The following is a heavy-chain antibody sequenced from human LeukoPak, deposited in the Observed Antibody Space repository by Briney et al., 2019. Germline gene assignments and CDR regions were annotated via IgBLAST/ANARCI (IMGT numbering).Heavy chain of an antibody. J-gene: IGHJ5*02. Sequence: PGGSLRLSCAASGFSVSNNEMSWVRQAPGEGLEWVSSMCGGSKDYADSRKDRFTISRDNSKNTLHLQMNSLRAEDTAVDYCAKDYASLMVGATPPWFDPWGQGTLVTVSS. D-gene: IGHD1-26*01. V-gene: IGHV3-38-3*01. CDR2: MCGGSK. CDR3: AKDYASLMVGATPPWFDP. CDR1: GFSVSNNE.